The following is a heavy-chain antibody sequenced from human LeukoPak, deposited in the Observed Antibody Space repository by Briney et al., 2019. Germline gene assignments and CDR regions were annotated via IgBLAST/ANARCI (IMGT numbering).Heavy chain of an antibody. V-gene: IGHV1-8*02. CDR3: ARRYYDFWSGLDYYYMDV. CDR2: MNPNSGNT. D-gene: IGHD3-3*01. CDR1: GGTFSSYA. Sequence: ASVKVSCKASGGTFSSYAISWVRQATGQGLEWMGWMNPNSGNTGYAQKFQGRVTMTRNTSISTAYMELSSLRSEDTAVYYCARRYYDFWSGLDYYYMDVWGKGTTVTVSS. J-gene: IGHJ6*03.